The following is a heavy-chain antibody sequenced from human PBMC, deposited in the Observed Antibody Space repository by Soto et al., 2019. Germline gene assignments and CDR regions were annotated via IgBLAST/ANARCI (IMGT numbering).Heavy chain of an antibody. CDR2: IYYSGST. D-gene: IGHD1-26*01. CDR3: ARSLYSGSYTNWFDP. J-gene: IGHJ5*02. V-gene: IGHV4-59*01. Sequence: SETLSLTCTVSGGSISSYYWSWIRQPPGKGLEYIGHIYYSGSTNYNPSLKSRVTISVDTSKKQFSLKLSSVTAADTAVYYCARSLYSGSYTNWFDPWGQGTLVTVSS. CDR1: GGSISSYY.